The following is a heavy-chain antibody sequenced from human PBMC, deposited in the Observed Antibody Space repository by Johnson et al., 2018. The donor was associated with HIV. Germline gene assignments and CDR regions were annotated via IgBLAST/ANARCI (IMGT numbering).Heavy chain of an antibody. CDR1: GFTFSSYA. D-gene: IGHD3-16*01. Sequence: VQLVESGGGLVQPGGSLRLSCAASGFTFSSYAMSWVRQAPGKGLEWVSAISGSGGSTYYADSVKGRFTISRDNSKNTLYLQMNSLRAEGTAVYYCARSDYVWGSYTRKGAFDIWGQGTMVTVSS. V-gene: IGHV3-23*04. CDR3: ARSDYVWGSYTRKGAFDI. CDR2: ISGSGGST. J-gene: IGHJ3*02.